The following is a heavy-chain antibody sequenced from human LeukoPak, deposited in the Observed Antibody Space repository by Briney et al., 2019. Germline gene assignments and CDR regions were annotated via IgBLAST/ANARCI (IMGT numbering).Heavy chain of an antibody. CDR3: ARGWLVRQIVPFDS. V-gene: IGHV3-30*03. J-gene: IGHJ4*02. Sequence: GGSLRLSCAASGFTFSSYGMHWVRQAPGKEREGVAVISYDGSNKYCAGSVKGRFTISRDNSKNTLYLQMNSLRAEDTAVYYCARGWLVRQIVPFDSWGQGTLVTVSS. D-gene: IGHD6-19*01. CDR1: GFTFSSYG. CDR2: ISYDGSNK.